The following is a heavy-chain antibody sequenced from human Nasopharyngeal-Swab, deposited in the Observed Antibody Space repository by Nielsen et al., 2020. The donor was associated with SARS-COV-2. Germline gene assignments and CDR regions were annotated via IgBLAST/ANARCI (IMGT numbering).Heavy chain of an antibody. Sequence: WIRQPAGKGLEGGSSISSSSSYIYYADSVKGRFTISRDNAKNSLYLQMNSLRAEDTAVYYCARDQRRDYDFWSGYYERTGYGMDVWGQGTTVTVSS. J-gene: IGHJ6*02. V-gene: IGHV3-21*01. D-gene: IGHD3-3*01. CDR2: ISSSSSYI. CDR3: ARDQRRDYDFWSGYYERTGYGMDV.